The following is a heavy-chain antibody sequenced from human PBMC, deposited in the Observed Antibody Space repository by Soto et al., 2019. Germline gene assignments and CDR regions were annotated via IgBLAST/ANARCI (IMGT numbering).Heavy chain of an antibody. D-gene: IGHD3-10*01. V-gene: IGHV3-23*01. J-gene: IGHJ5*02. CDR1: GFTFSSYA. Sequence: PGGSLRLSCAASGFTFSSYAMNWVRQAPGKGLEWVSGITGSGAGSYYSDSVKGRFTISRDNSKNTLYLQMNSLRAEDTPVYYCAKAYNNSWPNAWFDPWGQGTLVTVSS. CDR3: AKAYNNSWPNAWFDP. CDR2: ITGSGAGS.